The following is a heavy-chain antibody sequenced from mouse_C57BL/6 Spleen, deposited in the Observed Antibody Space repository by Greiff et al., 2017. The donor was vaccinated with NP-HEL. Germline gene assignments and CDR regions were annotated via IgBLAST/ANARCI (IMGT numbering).Heavy chain of an antibody. CDR2: IYPGDGDT. D-gene: IGHD2-2*01. CDR1: GYAFSRSW. J-gene: IGHJ1*03. CDR3: ARFGYDAV. Sequence: QVQLQQSGPELVKPGASVKISCKASGYAFSRSWMNWVKQRPGKGLEWIGRIYPGDGDTNYNGKFKGKATLTADKSSSTAYMQLSSLTSEDSAVYFCARFGYDAVWGTGTTVTVSS. V-gene: IGHV1-82*01.